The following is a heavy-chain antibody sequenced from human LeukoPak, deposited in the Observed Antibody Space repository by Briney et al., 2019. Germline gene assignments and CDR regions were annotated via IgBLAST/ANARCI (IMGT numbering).Heavy chain of an antibody. CDR2: IKQDGSET. D-gene: IGHD4-17*01. CDR1: GFTFSRYW. Sequence: GGSLGLSCAASGFTFSRYWMSWVRQAPGQGLEWVATIKQDGSETYYVDSVKGRFTISRDNAKNSLYLQMNSLRAEDTAVYYCARDKTYGDSGKAFDIWGQGTMVTVSS. V-gene: IGHV3-7*01. J-gene: IGHJ3*02. CDR3: ARDKTYGDSGKAFDI.